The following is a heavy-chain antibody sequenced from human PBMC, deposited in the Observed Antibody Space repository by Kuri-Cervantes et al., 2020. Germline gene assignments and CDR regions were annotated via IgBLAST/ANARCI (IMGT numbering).Heavy chain of an antibody. CDR1: SYSISSSNW. V-gene: IGHV4-28*03. D-gene: IGHD6-19*01. CDR2: INHSGST. J-gene: IGHJ4*02. Sequence: SETLSVTCAVSSYSISSSNWWGWIRQPPGKGLEWIGEINHSGSTNYNPSLKSRVTISVDTSKNQFSLKLSSVTAADTAVYYCARGQGKRSSSGWASMGYWGQGTLVTVSS. CDR3: ARGQGKRSSSGWASMGY.